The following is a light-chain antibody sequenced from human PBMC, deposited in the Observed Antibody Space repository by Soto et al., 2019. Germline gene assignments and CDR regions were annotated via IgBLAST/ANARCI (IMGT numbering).Light chain of an antibody. J-gene: IGKJ1*01. CDR2: GAS. CDR1: QSVGRN. V-gene: IGKV3-15*01. CDR3: QQYDKWPPAGT. Sequence: VVLTQSPVTLSVSPGEGATLSCRASQSVGRNLAWYQQTPGQAPRLLIYGASTRAAGIPVRFTGSGSGTEFRLTITSLQSEDFAVYYCQQYDKWPPAGTFAQGTRVDI.